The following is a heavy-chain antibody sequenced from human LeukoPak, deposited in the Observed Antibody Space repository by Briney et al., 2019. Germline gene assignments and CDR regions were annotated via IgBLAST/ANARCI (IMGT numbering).Heavy chain of an antibody. CDR3: AGHHPRNTVDF. J-gene: IGHJ4*02. CDR1: GGSISSYY. V-gene: IGHV4-59*08. Sequence: SETLSLICTVSGGSISSYYWIWIRQPPTNGIEWIAYISDIGSINYNPSLKSRVTISLGTSKNQFSLKLSSVTAADTAVYYCAGHHPRNTVDFWGQGTLVTVSS. D-gene: IGHD2-8*02. CDR2: ISDIGSI.